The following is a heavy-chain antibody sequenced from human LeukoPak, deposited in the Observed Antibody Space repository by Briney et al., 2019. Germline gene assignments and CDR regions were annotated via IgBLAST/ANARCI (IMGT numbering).Heavy chain of an antibody. CDR1: GYTFTSYY. CDR2: INPSGGST. CDR3: ARDDGALAAASYFDY. J-gene: IGHJ4*02. V-gene: IGHV1-46*01. D-gene: IGHD6-13*01. Sequence: ASVKVSCKASGYTFTSYYMHWVRQAPGQGLEWMGIINPSGGSTSYAQKFQGRVTMTRDMSTSTVYMELSSLRSEDTAVYYCARDDGALAAASYFDYWGQGTLVTVSS.